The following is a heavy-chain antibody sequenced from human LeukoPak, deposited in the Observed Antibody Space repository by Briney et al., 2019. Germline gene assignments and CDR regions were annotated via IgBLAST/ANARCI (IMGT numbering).Heavy chain of an antibody. Sequence: SETLSLTCTVSGGSISSYYWSWIRQPAGKGLEWIGRIYTRGSTNYNPSLKSRVTMSVDTSKNQFSLKLSSVTAADTAVYYCARASIFGVVEAWFDPWGQGTLVTVSS. CDR2: IYTRGST. V-gene: IGHV4-4*07. J-gene: IGHJ5*02. D-gene: IGHD3-3*01. CDR3: ARASIFGVVEAWFDP. CDR1: GGSISSYY.